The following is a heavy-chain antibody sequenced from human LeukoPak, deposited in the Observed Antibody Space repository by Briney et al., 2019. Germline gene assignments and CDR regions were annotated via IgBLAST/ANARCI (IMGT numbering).Heavy chain of an antibody. CDR1: GITFNSYA. CDR2: ISGGGVNT. CDR3: AKTLGYSGYFSP. Sequence: GGSLRLSCAASGITFNSYAMTWVRQAPGKGLEWVSAISGGGVNTYYADSVKGRFTISRDNSKNMLYLQMNSLRAEDTAVYYCAKTLGYSGYFSPWGQGTLVTVSS. D-gene: IGHD3-22*01. J-gene: IGHJ5*02. V-gene: IGHV3-23*01.